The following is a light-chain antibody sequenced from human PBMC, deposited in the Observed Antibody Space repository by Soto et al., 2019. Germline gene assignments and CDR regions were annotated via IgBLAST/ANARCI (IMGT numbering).Light chain of an antibody. V-gene: IGLV2-23*02. Sequence: QSALTQPASVSGSPGQSITISCTGTSSDVGNYNLVSWYQQHPGKAPKLMIYEVNKRHSGVSNRFSGSKSGNTASLTISGLQAEDEADYYCCSYAGRDPWVFGGGTKLTVL. J-gene: IGLJ3*02. CDR2: EVN. CDR1: SSDVGNYNL. CDR3: CSYAGRDPWV.